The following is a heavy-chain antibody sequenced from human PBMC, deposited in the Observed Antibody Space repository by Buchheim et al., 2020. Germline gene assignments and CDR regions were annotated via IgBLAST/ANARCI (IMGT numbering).Heavy chain of an antibody. V-gene: IGHV3-15*01. CDR2: IKSKADGGTA. CDR3: ATDRYYDSSFFDY. D-gene: IGHD3-22*01. J-gene: IGHJ4*02. Sequence: EVQLVESGGGLIKPGGSLRLSCVVSEFSFIDAWMSWVRQAPGKGLEWVARIKSKADGGTAVHAATVRGSFNISRDDSKNTLYLQMNSLKTEDTGVYYCATDRYYDSSFFDYWGQGTL. CDR1: EFSFIDAW.